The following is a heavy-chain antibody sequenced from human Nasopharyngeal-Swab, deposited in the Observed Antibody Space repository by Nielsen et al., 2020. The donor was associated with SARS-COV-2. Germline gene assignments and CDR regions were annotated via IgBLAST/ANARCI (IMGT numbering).Heavy chain of an antibody. CDR2: IEYSGNS. J-gene: IGHJ5*02. V-gene: IGHV4-39*01. CDR3: ARSSRPYFDP. Sequence: SETLSLTCTASGDSISNSDYYWAWIRQPPGKGLEWIGSIEYSGNSYSSPSLQSRVIISVDASKNQFSLRLTSVTAADTAVYSCARSSRPYFDPWGPGTLVSVSS. CDR1: GDSISNSDYY. D-gene: IGHD2-2*01.